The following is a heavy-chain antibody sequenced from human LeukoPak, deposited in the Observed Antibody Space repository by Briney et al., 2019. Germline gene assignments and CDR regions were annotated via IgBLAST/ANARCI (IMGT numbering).Heavy chain of an antibody. CDR3: AGRRGYCSGGSCYNFDY. V-gene: IGHV4-59*01. J-gene: IGHJ4*02. D-gene: IGHD2-15*01. Sequence: GSLRLSCAASGFTFSSYWMSWVRQAPGKGLEWIGYIYYSGSTNYNPSLKSRVTISVDTSKNQFSLKLSSVTAADTAVYYCAGRRGYCSGGSCYNFDYWGQGTLVTVSS. CDR1: GFTFSSYW. CDR2: IYYSGST.